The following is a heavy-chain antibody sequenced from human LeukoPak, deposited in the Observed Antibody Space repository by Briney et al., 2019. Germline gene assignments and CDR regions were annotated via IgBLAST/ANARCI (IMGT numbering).Heavy chain of an antibody. CDR3: ARGSEEYCSSTSCYSDYYYYYMDV. J-gene: IGHJ6*03. Sequence: ASVKVSCKASGYTFTGYYMHWVRQAPGQGLEWMGWINPNSGGANYAQKFQGRVTMTRDTSISTAYMELSRLRSDDTAVYYCARGSEEYCSSTSCYSDYYYYYMDVWGKGTTVTASS. CDR2: INPNSGGA. CDR1: GYTFTGYY. D-gene: IGHD2-2*02. V-gene: IGHV1-2*02.